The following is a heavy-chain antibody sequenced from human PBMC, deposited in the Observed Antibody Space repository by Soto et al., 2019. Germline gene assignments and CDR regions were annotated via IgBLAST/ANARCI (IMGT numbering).Heavy chain of an antibody. J-gene: IGHJ6*02. CDR2: IWNDGNGY. CDR3: ARRQISPPTRGAASARGGMDV. CDR1: GFNFNNYG. D-gene: IGHD6-13*01. V-gene: IGHV3-33*01. Sequence: QVQLVESGGGVVQPGRSLRLSCAASGFNFNNYGMHWVRQAPGKGLEWVAVIWNDGNGYYYANSVKGRFTISRDNSKNTLCLQMSSLRAEETAVYYCARRQISPPTRGAASARGGMDVWGQGTTVTVSS.